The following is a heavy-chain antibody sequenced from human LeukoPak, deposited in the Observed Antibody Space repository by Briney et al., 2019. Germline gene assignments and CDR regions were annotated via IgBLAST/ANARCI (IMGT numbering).Heavy chain of an antibody. CDR1: GFTFSSYA. CDR3: AKVGGFRDAFDI. V-gene: IGHV3-23*01. Sequence: GGSLRLSCAVSGFTFSSYAMSWVRQAPGKGLEWVSAISGSGGSTYYADSVKGRFTISRDNSKNTLYLQMNSLRAEDTAVYYCAKVGGFRDAFDIWGQGTMVTVSS. J-gene: IGHJ3*02. CDR2: ISGSGGST.